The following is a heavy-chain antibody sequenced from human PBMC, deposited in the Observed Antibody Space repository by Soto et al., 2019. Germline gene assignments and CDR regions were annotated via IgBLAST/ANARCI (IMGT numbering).Heavy chain of an antibody. CDR2: VIPIFGTA. D-gene: IGHD6-19*01. Sequence: QVQLVQSGADVKKPGSSVKVSCKVSGGTFSSYAINWVRQAPGQGLEWMGGVIPIFGTANCAQKFQDRVTISADGSTSTAYVEVSSLRSEDTAMYYCARDVEVAGTKRWFDSWGQGTLVTVSS. V-gene: IGHV1-69*01. CDR3: ARDVEVAGTKRWFDS. J-gene: IGHJ5*01. CDR1: GGTFSSYA.